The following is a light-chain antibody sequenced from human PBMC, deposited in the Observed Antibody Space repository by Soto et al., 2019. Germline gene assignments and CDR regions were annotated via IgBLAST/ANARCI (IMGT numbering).Light chain of an antibody. CDR3: QQVASKT. Sequence: EMVWTQSPGTLSLSPGERATLSCRSSQSVSSSNLAWYQQNPGQAPRLLFYGASSRATGIPDRFSGSWSGTDFTLTIIRLEPEDFAVYYCQQVASKTFGKGTKVEI. J-gene: IGKJ1*01. CDR2: GAS. CDR1: QSVSSSN. V-gene: IGKV3-20*01.